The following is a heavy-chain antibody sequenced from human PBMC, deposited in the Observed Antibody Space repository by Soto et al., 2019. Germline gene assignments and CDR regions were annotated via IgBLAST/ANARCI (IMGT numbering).Heavy chain of an antibody. D-gene: IGHD5-12*01. J-gene: IGHJ4*02. V-gene: IGHV4-30-4*01. Sequence: QVQLQESGPGLVKPSQTLSLTCTVSGGSISSGDYYWSWIRQPPGNGLEWIGYIYYSGSTYYNPSLKSRFTISVDTSKNQFSMKLSSVTGADTAVYYCARVGSLGYSGYVGAHIDYWGQGTLVTVSS. CDR1: GGSISSGDYY. CDR3: ARVGSLGYSGYVGAHIDY. CDR2: IYYSGST.